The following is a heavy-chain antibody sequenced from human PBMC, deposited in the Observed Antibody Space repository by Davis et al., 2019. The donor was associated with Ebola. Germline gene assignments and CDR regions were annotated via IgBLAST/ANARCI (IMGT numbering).Heavy chain of an antibody. D-gene: IGHD3-22*01. V-gene: IGHV1-3*01. CDR2: INAGNGNT. CDR3: ARDGRGLYYYDSSGYYQSQH. CDR1: GYTFTSYA. J-gene: IGHJ1*01. Sequence: ASVKVSCKASGYTFTSYAMHWVRQAPGQRLEWMGWINAGNGNTKYSQKFQGRVTITRDTSASTAYMELRSLRSDDTAVYYCARDGRGLYYYDSSGYYQSQHWGQGTLVTVSS.